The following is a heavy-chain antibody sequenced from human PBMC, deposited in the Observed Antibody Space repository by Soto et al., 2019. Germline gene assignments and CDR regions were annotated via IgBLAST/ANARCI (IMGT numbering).Heavy chain of an antibody. D-gene: IGHD5-12*01. CDR3: AREGVAPYYYYGMDV. J-gene: IGHJ6*02. Sequence: QVQLVQSGAEVKKPGASVKVSCKASGYTFTRSGISWVRQAPGQGLEWMGWIRTYNGDTNYAQTFQGRVTMHTDTATSTVHMEVRSLRSDDTAVYYCAREGVAPYYYYGMDVWGQGPPVTVSS. CDR1: GYTFTRSG. CDR2: IRTYNGDT. V-gene: IGHV1-18*01.